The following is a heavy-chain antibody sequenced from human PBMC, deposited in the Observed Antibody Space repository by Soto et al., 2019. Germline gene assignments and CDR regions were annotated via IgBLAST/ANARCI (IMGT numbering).Heavy chain of an antibody. V-gene: IGHV1-46*01. Sequence: ASVKVSCKASGYTFTSYYMHWVRQAPGQGLEWMGIINPSGGSTSYAQKFQGRVTMTRDTSTSTVYMELSSLRSEDTAVYYCARVVGYYYDSSGYYGTDAFDIWGQGTMVIVSS. D-gene: IGHD3-22*01. CDR2: INPSGGST. CDR3: ARVVGYYYDSSGYYGTDAFDI. CDR1: GYTFTSYY. J-gene: IGHJ3*02.